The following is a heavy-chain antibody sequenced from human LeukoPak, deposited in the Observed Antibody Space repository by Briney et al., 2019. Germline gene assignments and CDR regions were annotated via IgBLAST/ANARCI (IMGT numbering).Heavy chain of an antibody. D-gene: IGHD2-2*01. CDR1: GYTFDDYG. CDR2: INWNGGST. J-gene: IGHJ4*02. Sequence: GGSLRLSCAASGYTFDDYGMSWVHQAPGKGLEWVSGINWNGGSTGYADSVEGRFTISRDNAKNSLYLQMNSLRAEDTALYYCARDAIRYCSSTSCYAFFDYWGQGTLVTVSS. V-gene: IGHV3-20*04. CDR3: ARDAIRYCSSTSCYAFFDY.